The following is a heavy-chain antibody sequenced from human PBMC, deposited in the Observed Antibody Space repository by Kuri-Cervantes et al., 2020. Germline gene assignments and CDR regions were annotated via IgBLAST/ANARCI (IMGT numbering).Heavy chain of an antibody. CDR2: IIPIFGTA. CDR1: GGTFSSYA. Sequence: SVKVSCKASGGTFSSYAISWVRQAPGQGLEWMGGIIPIFGTANYAQKFQGRVTITTDESTSTAYMELRSLRSDDTAVYYCARDQMRFLDWLLAFEYWGQGTLDTVSS. J-gene: IGHJ4*02. CDR3: ARDQMRFLDWLLAFEY. D-gene: IGHD3-3*01. V-gene: IGHV1-69*05.